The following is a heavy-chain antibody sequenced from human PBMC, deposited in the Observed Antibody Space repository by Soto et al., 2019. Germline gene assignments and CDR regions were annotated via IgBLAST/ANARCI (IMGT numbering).Heavy chain of an antibody. Sequence: QVQLQESGPGLVKPSETLSLTCTVSGGSISSNYWSWIRQPPGKGLEWIGYIYYSGSTNYNPSLKSRVTISVDTSKNQFSLKLSSVTAADTSVYYCARQRVVTAIDFDYWGQGTLVTVSS. V-gene: IGHV4-59*08. CDR2: IYYSGST. CDR1: GGSISSNY. CDR3: ARQRVVTAIDFDY. D-gene: IGHD2-21*02. J-gene: IGHJ4*02.